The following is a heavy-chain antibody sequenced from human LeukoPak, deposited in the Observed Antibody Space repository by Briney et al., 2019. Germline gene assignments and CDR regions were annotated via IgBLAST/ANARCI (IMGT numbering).Heavy chain of an antibody. V-gene: IGHV3-7*01. CDR2: ISPDGNAR. CDR3: TRDGSGWSVY. J-gene: IGHJ4*02. Sequence: PGGSLTLSCAASGFDFSTSWMGWVRQAPGKGLEWVINISPDGNARYSVDSVKGRYTISRDNAENSLYLQMKGLEVEDTAMYYCTRDGSGWSVYWGQGALVTVSS. D-gene: IGHD6-19*01. CDR1: GFDFSTSW.